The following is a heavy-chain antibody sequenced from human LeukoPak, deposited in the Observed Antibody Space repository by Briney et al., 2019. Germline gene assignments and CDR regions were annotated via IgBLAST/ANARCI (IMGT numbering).Heavy chain of an antibody. V-gene: IGHV3-23*01. CDR1: VFTCSSYA. CDR2: ISGSGGST. J-gene: IGHJ4*02. CDR3: AKGLWIMNYDFWSGLYYFDY. D-gene: IGHD3-3*01. Sequence: GGSRLLSCASAVFTCSSYAMSWVRQAPGKGLEWFSAISGSGGSTYYADSVKGLFTISRDNSNNTLYLQMNSLRAEDTAVYYCAKGLWIMNYDFWSGLYYFDYWGQGTLVTVSS.